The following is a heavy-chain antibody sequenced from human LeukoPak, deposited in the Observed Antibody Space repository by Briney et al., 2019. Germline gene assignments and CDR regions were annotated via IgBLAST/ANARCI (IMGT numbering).Heavy chain of an antibody. Sequence: GASVTVSFKASGYTFTDYYMHWVRQAPGQGLEWMGWINPNSGGTNYAQKFQGRVTMTRDTSISTAYMELSRLRSDDTAVYYCARDQHSSGWYYYYGMDVWGQGTTVTVSS. D-gene: IGHD6-19*01. J-gene: IGHJ6*02. CDR1: GYTFTDYY. CDR2: INPNSGGT. V-gene: IGHV1-2*02. CDR3: ARDQHSSGWYYYYGMDV.